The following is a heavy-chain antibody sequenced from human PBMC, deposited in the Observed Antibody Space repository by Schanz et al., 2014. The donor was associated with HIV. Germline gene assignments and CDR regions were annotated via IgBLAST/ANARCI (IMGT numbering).Heavy chain of an antibody. Sequence: EVHLVESGGGLVKPGGSLRLSCAASGFTFSSYAMTWVRQAPGKGLDWVSTISGSDGDTYYADSVNGRFTISRDNSKNTLYLQMTTLRTEDTAVYYCAKPEYDSRGNSQSHFDSWGQGTLVTVSS. J-gene: IGHJ4*02. V-gene: IGHV3-23*04. CDR2: ISGSDGDT. CDR3: AKPEYDSRGNSQSHFDS. CDR1: GFTFSSYA. D-gene: IGHD3-22*01.